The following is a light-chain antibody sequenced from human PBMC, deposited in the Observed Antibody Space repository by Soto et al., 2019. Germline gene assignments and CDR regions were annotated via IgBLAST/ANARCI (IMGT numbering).Light chain of an antibody. CDR2: DAS. Sequence: EIVLTQSPATLSLSPVERATISCTASKSVSRYLACYQQQPGQAPRLLLYDASNRATGVPVRFSGSGSGTAFTLTISSLEPADFAVYYCQQRNDWRRGTFGQGTRLEI. J-gene: IGKJ5*01. CDR3: QQRNDWRRGT. V-gene: IGKV3-11*01. CDR1: KSVSRY.